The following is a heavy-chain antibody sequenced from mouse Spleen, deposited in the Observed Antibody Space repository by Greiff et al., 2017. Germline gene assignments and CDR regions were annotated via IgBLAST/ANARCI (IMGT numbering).Heavy chain of an antibody. V-gene: IGHV3-8*01. CDR1: GYPITSEY. D-gene: IGHD1-1*01. CDR3: ARYPSLYTTVFDY. Sequence: VQLEESGPGLGKPCQTLSLTRSVTGYPITSEYWNWVRKFPGNKLEYMGYISYSGSTYYKPSLKSRISITRDTSKNQYYLQLNSVTTEDTATYYCARYPSLYTTVFDYWGQGTTLTVSS. J-gene: IGHJ2*01. CDR2: ISYSGST.